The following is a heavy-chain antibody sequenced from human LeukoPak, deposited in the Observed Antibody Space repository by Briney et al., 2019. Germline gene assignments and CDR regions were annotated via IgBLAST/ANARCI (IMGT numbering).Heavy chain of an antibody. J-gene: IGHJ4*02. CDR1: GFTFNIYW. D-gene: IGHD1-1*01. CDR2: ISGSGGST. Sequence: GGSLRLSCAASGFTFNIYWMSWVRQAPGKGLEWVSAISGSGGSTYYADSVKGRFTISRDNSKNTLYLQMNSLRAEDTAVYYCAKDGIGTYDYWGQGTLVTVSS. CDR3: AKDGIGTYDY. V-gene: IGHV3-23*01.